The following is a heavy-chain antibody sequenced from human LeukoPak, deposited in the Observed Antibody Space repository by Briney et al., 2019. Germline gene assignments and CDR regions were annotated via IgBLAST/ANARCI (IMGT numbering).Heavy chain of an antibody. J-gene: IGHJ4*02. V-gene: IGHV3-21*01. D-gene: IGHD5-18*01. CDR1: GFTFSSYS. CDR2: IGSSSSYI. Sequence: GGSLRLSCAASGFTFSSYSMNWVRQAPGKGLEWVSSIGSSSSYIYYADSVKGRFTISRDDAKNSLHLQMNSLRAEDTAVYYCAASTKHTAMVDYWGQGTLVTVSS. CDR3: AASTKHTAMVDY.